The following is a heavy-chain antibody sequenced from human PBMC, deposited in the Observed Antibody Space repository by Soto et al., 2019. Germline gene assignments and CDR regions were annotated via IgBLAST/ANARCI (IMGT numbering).Heavy chain of an antibody. V-gene: IGHV1-69*08. CDR1: GGTFSSYT. CDR3: AREPRGQQLVTD. CDR2: IIPILGIA. Sequence: QVQLVQSGAEANKPGSSVKVSCKASGGTFSSYTISWVRQAPGQGLEWMGRIIPILGIANYAQKFQGRVTITADKSTSTAYMELSSLRSEDTAVYYCAREPRGQQLVTDWGQGTLVTVSS. D-gene: IGHD6-13*01. J-gene: IGHJ4*02.